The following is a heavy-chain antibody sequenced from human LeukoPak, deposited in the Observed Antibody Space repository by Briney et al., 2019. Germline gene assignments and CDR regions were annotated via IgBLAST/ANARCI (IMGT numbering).Heavy chain of an antibody. V-gene: IGHV3-21*06. Sequence: GGSLRLSCAASGFTFSTYSMNWVRQAPGKGLEWVSSIATSSDYIYYAGSLKGRFTISRDNAKNSLYLHMNSLRPDDTAVYYCARGRSITILRGVAISDGFDVWGQGTKVTVS. CDR2: IATSSDYI. J-gene: IGHJ3*01. CDR1: GFTFSTYS. CDR3: ARGRSITILRGVAISDGFDV. D-gene: IGHD3-10*01.